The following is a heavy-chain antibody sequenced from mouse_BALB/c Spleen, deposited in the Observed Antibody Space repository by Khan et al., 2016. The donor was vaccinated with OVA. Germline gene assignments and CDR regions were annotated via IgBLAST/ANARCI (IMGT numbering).Heavy chain of an antibody. CDR1: GYTFTSYT. CDR3: VRDGAYHRNDGLFAY. CDR2: INPSNGYT. D-gene: IGHD2-14*01. Sequence: QVQLKESGAELARPGASVKMSCKASGYTFTSYTNHWIKLRPGQGLEWIGYINPSNGYTNYNQKFKDKATLTADKSSTTAYMELSSLTSDDSALYNCVRDGAYHRNDGLFAYWGQGTLVTVSA. V-gene: IGHV1-4*01. J-gene: IGHJ3*01.